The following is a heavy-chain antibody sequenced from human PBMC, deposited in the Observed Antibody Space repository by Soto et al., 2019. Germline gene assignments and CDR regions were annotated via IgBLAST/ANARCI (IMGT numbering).Heavy chain of an antibody. CDR3: VRGGCSGAAGDSVDY. D-gene: IGHD1-26*01. CDR1: GFLFTPTGVG. CDR2: IYWDGDK. J-gene: IGHJ4*02. V-gene: IGHV2-5*05. Sequence: QITLKESGPTLVKPTQPLTLTCTFSGFLFTPTGVGVGWIRQPPGKALEWLALIYWDGDKRYGPSLKSRLTISKDTSKSQVVRSMTTMEPMDTGAYYGVRGGCSGAAGDSVDYSGQGTLVTVSS.